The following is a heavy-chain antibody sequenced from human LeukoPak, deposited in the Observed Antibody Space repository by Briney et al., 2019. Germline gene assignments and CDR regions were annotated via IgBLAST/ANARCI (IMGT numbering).Heavy chain of an antibody. D-gene: IGHD6-6*01. CDR2: ISYDGSNK. J-gene: IGHJ4*02. CDR3: ARDRIAARLEYFFDY. CDR1: GFTFSSYG. Sequence: GGSLRLSCAASGFTFSSYGMHWVRQAPGKGLEWVAVISYDGSNKYYADSVKGRFTISRDNSKNTLYLQMNSLRAEDTAVYYCARDRIAARLEYFFDYWGQGTLVTVSS. V-gene: IGHV3-30*03.